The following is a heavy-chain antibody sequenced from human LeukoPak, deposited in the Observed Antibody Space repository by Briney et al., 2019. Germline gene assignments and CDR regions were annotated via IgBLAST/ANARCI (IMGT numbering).Heavy chain of an antibody. V-gene: IGHV4-59*01. CDR1: GGSISSYY. D-gene: IGHD2-15*01. Sequence: SETLSLTCTVSGGSISSYYWSWIRQPPGKGLEWIGYIYYSGSTNYNPSLKGRVTISVDTSKNQFSLKLSSVTAADTAVYYCASGGYCSGGSCYPGRFDPWGQGTLVTVSS. CDR2: IYYSGST. CDR3: ASGGYCSGGSCYPGRFDP. J-gene: IGHJ5*02.